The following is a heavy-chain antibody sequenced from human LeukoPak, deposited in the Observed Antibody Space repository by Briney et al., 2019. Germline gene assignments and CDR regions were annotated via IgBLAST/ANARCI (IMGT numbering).Heavy chain of an antibody. CDR1: GYTFTSYY. J-gene: IGHJ4*02. CDR2: INPSGGST. CDR3: ARDLRYNWSLDY. D-gene: IGHD1-1*01. V-gene: IGHV1-46*01. Sequence: GASAKVSCKASGYTFTSYYMHWVRQAPGQGLEWMGIINPSGGSTSYAQKFQGRVTMTRDMSTSTVYMELSSLRSEDTAVYYCARDLRYNWSLDYWGQGTLVTVSS.